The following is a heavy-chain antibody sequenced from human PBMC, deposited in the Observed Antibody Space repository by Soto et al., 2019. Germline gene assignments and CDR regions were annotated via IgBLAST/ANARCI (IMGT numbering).Heavy chain of an antibody. CDR2: ISGDGTRT. CDR1: GFTFSNHA. V-gene: IGHV3-64D*08. J-gene: IGHJ6*02. D-gene: IGHD6-13*01. CDR3: VKPYGNSWYAMDV. Sequence: PGGSLRLSCSASGFTFSNHAMHWVRQAPEKGLEYVSTISGDGTRTYYADPVKGRFTISRDNSKNTLYLQVSSLRVEDTGVYYCVKPYGNSWYAMDVWGQGTTVTVSS.